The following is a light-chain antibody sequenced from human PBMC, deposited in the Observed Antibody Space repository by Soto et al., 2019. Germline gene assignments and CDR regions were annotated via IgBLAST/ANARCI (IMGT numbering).Light chain of an antibody. CDR3: QLYDINVRGWV. CDR1: RRDVGGYNY. Sequence: QSALTQPPSASGSPGQSVRISCTGTRRDVGGYNYVAWYQQHPGTAPKLLIYDNSDRPSGVPDRFSGSRSDTSASLAITGLQAEDEADYYCQLYDINVRGWVFGGGTKLTVL. J-gene: IGLJ3*02. V-gene: IGLV2-8*01. CDR2: DNS.